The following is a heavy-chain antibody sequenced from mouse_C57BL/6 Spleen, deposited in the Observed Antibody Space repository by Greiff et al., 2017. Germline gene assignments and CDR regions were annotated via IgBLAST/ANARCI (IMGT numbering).Heavy chain of an antibody. D-gene: IGHD1-1*01. J-gene: IGHJ2*01. CDR1: GFNIKDYY. V-gene: IGHV14-1*01. CDR2: IDPEDGDT. CDR3: TTSYYGSSYGYFDY. Sequence: VQLQQSGAELVRPGASVKLSCTASGFNIKDYYMHWVKQRPEQGLEWIGRIDPEDGDTEYAPKFQGKATMTADTSSNTAYLQLSSLTSEDTAGYYCTTSYYGSSYGYFDYWGQGTTLTVSS.